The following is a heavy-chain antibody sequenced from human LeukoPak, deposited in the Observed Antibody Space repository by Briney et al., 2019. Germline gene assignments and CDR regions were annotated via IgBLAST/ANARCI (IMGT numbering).Heavy chain of an antibody. J-gene: IGHJ4*02. D-gene: IGHD2-15*01. Sequence: PSETRSLTCTVSGGSISSYYWSWIRQPAGNGLEWIGRIYTSGSTNYNPSLKSRVTMSVDTSKNQFSLKLSSVTAADTAVYYCARGVHLASRQAVHFDYWGQGTLVTVSS. CDR3: ARGVHLASRQAVHFDY. V-gene: IGHV4-4*07. CDR1: GGSISSYY. CDR2: IYTSGST.